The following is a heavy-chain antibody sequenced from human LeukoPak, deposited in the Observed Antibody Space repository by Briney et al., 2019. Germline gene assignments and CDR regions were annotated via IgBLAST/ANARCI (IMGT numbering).Heavy chain of an antibody. J-gene: IGHJ4*02. CDR3: ARLLLRGYCSSTSCWGYFDY. Sequence: VASVKVSCKASGYTFTGYYMHWVRQAPGQGLEWMGIINPSGGSTSYAQKFQGRVTMTRDTSTSTVYMELSSLRSEDTAVYYCARLLLRGYCSSTSCWGYFDYWGQGTLVTVSS. CDR2: INPSGGST. V-gene: IGHV1-46*01. D-gene: IGHD2-2*01. CDR1: GYTFTGYY.